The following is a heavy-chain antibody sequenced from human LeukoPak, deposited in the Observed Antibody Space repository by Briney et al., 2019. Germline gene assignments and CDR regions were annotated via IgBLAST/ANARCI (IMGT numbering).Heavy chain of an antibody. D-gene: IGHD3-10*01. CDR3: ARESGPKEGVRGLDY. CDR1: GGSISSGDYY. Sequence: SETLSLTCTVSGGSISSGDYYSSWIRQPPGKGLEWIGYIYYSGSTYYNPSLKSRVTISVDTSKNQFSLKLSSVTAAETAVYYCARESGPKEGVRGLDYWGQGTLVTVSS. V-gene: IGHV4-30-4*08. CDR2: IYYSGST. J-gene: IGHJ4*02.